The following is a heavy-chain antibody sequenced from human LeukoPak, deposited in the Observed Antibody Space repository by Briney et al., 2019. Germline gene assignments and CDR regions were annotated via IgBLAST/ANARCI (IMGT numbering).Heavy chain of an antibody. D-gene: IGHD6-13*01. Sequence: ASVKVSCKVSGYTLTESSMHWVRQAPGKGLEWMGGFDPEDGETIYAQKFQGRVTMTEDTSTDTAYMELSSLRSEDTAVYYCATNPPAHPGYSSSWYSFDYWGQGTLVTVSS. V-gene: IGHV1-24*01. CDR2: FDPEDGET. CDR1: GYTLTESS. CDR3: ATNPPAHPGYSSSWYSFDY. J-gene: IGHJ4*02.